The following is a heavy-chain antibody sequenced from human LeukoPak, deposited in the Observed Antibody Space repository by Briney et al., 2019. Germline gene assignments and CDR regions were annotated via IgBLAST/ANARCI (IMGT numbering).Heavy chain of an antibody. CDR2: ISYDGSNK. D-gene: IGHD4-17*01. CDR3: AKRGDYLYAFDI. Sequence: GGSLRLSCAASGFTFSSYGMHWVRQAPGKGLEWVAVISYDGSNKYYADSVKGRFTISRDNSENTLYLQMNSLRAEDTAVYYCAKRGDYLYAFDIWGQGTMVTVSS. J-gene: IGHJ3*02. CDR1: GFTFSSYG. V-gene: IGHV3-30*18.